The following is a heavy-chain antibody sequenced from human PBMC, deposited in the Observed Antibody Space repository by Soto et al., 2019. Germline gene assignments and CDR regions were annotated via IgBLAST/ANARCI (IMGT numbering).Heavy chain of an antibody. V-gene: IGHV3-30*18. Sequence: PGGSLRLSXAASGFTFSSYGMHWVRQAPGKGLEWVAVISYDGSNKYYADSVKGRFTISRDNSKNTLYLQMNSLRAEDTAVYYCAKTAFWSGYSSFDYWGQGTLVTVSS. D-gene: IGHD3-3*01. J-gene: IGHJ4*02. CDR2: ISYDGSNK. CDR3: AKTAFWSGYSSFDY. CDR1: GFTFSSYG.